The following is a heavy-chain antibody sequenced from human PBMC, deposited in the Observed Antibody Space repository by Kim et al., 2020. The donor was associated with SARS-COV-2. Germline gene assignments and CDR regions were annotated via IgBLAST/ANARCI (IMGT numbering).Heavy chain of an antibody. Sequence: GGSLRPSCAASGFTFSSYAMHWVRQAPGKGLEWVAVISYDGSNKYYADSVKGRFTISRDNSKNTLYLQLNSLRAEDTAVYYWAKGVGDTYGAFDYWGQGTVVTVSS. CDR3: AKGVGDTYGAFDY. CDR2: ISYDGSNK. CDR1: GFTFSSYA. D-gene: IGHD1-26*01. V-gene: IGHV3-30*04. J-gene: IGHJ4*02.